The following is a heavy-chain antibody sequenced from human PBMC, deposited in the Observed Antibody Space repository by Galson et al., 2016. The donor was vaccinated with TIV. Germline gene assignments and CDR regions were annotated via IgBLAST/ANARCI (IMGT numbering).Heavy chain of an antibody. CDR1: GGSISSHY. CDR3: ARGIMVRGVALHWFFDL. J-gene: IGHJ2*01. CDR2: IHSSGNT. V-gene: IGHV4-59*11. Sequence: LSLTCSVSGGSISSHYWSWVRQPPGKGLEWIAYIHSSGNTNYNPSLKSRVTISLDTSKNQFSLNLTSVTAADPAMYYFARGIMVRGVALHWFFDLWGRGTLVTASS. D-gene: IGHD3-10*01.